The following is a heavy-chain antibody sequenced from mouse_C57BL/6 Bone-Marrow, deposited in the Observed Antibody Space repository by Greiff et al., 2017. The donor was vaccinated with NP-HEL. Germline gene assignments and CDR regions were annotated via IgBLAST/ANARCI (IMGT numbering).Heavy chain of an antibody. CDR1: GYTFTTYP. CDR3: AVIYYDHEDYFDY. V-gene: IGHV1-47*01. D-gene: IGHD2-4*01. CDR2: FHPYNDDT. Sequence: VQLQESGAELVKPGASVKMSCKASGYTFTTYPIEWMKQNHGKSLEWIGNFHPYNDDTKYNEKFKGKATLTVEKSSSTVYLELSRLTSDDSAVYYCAVIYYDHEDYFDYWGQGTTLTVSS. J-gene: IGHJ2*01.